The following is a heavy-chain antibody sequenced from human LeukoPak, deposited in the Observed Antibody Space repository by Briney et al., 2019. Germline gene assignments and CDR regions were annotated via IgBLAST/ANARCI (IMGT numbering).Heavy chain of an antibody. CDR2: FDPEDAET. CDR3: AIEGSKSRYFDWLQT. V-gene: IGHV1-24*01. J-gene: IGHJ5*02. CDR1: GHTLTELS. D-gene: IGHD3-9*01. Sequence: ASVKVSCKVSGHTLTELSMHWVRQGPGKGLEWMGGFDPEDAETIYAQKFQGRVTLTEDTSTDTAYMELSSLRSEDTAVYYCAIEGSKSRYFDWLQTWGQGTLVTVSS.